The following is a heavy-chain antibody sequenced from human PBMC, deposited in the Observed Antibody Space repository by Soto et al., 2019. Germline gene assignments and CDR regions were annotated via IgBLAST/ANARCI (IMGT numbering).Heavy chain of an antibody. J-gene: IGHJ4*02. CDR1: GYSFTSYW. V-gene: IGHV5-10-1*01. CDR2: IDPSDSYT. CDR3: ARGDIVVVPADLLDY. Sequence: PGGSLKISCKGSGYSFTSYWISWVRQMPGKGLEWMGRIDPSDSYTNYSPSFQGHVTISADKSISTAYLQWSSLKASDTAMYYCARGDIVVVPADLLDYWGQGTLVTVSS. D-gene: IGHD2-2*01.